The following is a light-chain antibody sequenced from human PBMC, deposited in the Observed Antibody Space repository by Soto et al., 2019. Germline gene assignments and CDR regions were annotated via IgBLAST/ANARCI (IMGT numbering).Light chain of an antibody. CDR1: SSDVGGYNY. CDR2: EVS. CDR3: SSYTSSSTLCV. J-gene: IGLJ1*01. Sequence: QSALTQPASVSGSPGQSITISCTGTSSDVGGYNYVSWYQQHPGKAPKLMIYEVSNRPTGVSNRFSGSKSGNTASLTISGLQDEDEADYYYSSYTSSSTLCVFGTGTKLTVL. V-gene: IGLV2-14*01.